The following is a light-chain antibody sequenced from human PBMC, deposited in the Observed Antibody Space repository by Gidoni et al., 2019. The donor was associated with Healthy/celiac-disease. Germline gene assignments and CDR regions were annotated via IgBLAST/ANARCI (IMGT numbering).Light chain of an antibody. J-gene: IGLJ2*01. CDR3: QAWDSSTVV. CDR1: KLGDKY. V-gene: IGLV3-1*01. Sequence: SYELTQPPSVSVSPGQTASITGSGYKLGDKYACWYQQKPGQSPVLVIYPDSKRPSGIPERFSGSNSGNTATLTISGTQAMDEADYYCQAWDSSTVVFGGGTKLTVL. CDR2: PDS.